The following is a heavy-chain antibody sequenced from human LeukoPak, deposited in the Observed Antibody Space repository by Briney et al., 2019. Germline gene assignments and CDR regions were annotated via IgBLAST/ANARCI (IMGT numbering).Heavy chain of an antibody. Sequence: GGSLRLSCAASGLTFSTYAMSWVRQAPGKGLEWVSAISGSGDNTYYADSVKGRFTISRDNSENTLYLQMNSLRGEDTAVYYCAELDYKSQGRPRGASDIWGQGTMVTVSS. CDR3: AELDYKSQGRPRGASDI. V-gene: IGHV3-23*01. J-gene: IGHJ3*02. CDR2: ISGSGDNT. D-gene: IGHD4-11*01. CDR1: GLTFSTYA.